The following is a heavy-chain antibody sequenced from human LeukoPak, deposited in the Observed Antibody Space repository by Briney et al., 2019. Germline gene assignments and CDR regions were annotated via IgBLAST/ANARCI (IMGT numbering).Heavy chain of an antibody. V-gene: IGHV4-59*08. CDR2: IYYSGST. D-gene: IGHD5-18*01. J-gene: IGHJ4*02. CDR3: ARVDTAMVSLDY. CDR1: GGSISSYY. Sequence: SETLSLTCTVSGGSISSYYWSWVRQPPGKGLEWVGYIYYSGSTNYNPSLESRVTISVDTSKNQFSLKLSSVTAADTAVYYCARVDTAMVSLDYWGQGTLVTVSS.